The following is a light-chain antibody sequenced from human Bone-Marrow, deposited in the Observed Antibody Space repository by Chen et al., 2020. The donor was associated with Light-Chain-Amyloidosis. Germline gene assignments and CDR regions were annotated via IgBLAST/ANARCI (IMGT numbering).Light chain of an antibody. CDR2: EVT. CDR3: CSYQGCCNPYV. Sequence: SALTQPASVSGSPGQSITVHCAGTSSDVGVYNLVSWYQHHPGKAPKLMIYEVTKRPSGVSTRFSGSKSGNTASLTISGLQAEDEADYYCCSYQGCCNPYVFGTGTKVTVL. CDR1: SSDVGVYNL. V-gene: IGLV2-23*02. J-gene: IGLJ1*01.